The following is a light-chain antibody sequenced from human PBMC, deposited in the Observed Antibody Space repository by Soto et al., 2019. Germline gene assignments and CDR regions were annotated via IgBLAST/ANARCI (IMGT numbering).Light chain of an antibody. Sequence: EIVMTQSPATLSVSPGERATLSCRASQSVSSGYLAWYQQKPGQAPRLLIYDASSRATGIPDRFSGSGSGTDFTLTISRLEPEDFAVYYCQQYGSSPPITFGQGTRLEI. CDR1: QSVSSGY. CDR3: QQYGSSPPIT. CDR2: DAS. V-gene: IGKV3-20*01. J-gene: IGKJ5*01.